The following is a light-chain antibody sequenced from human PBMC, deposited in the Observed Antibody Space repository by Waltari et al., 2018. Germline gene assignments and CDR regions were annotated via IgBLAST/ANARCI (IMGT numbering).Light chain of an antibody. V-gene: IGLV2-14*03. CDR2: DVS. J-gene: IGLJ2*01. Sequence: QSALTQPASVSGSPGQSITISCTGTSSDVGRYNYVSWYQQHPGKAPKLLIYDVSNRPSGVPSRFSGSKSGNTASLTISGLQAADEAHYYCNSYASNSNGLFGGGTKL. CDR3: NSYASNSNGL. CDR1: SSDVGRYNY.